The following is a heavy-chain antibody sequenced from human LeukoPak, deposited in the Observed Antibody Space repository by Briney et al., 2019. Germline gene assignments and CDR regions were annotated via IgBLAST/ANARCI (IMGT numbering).Heavy chain of an antibody. CDR3: ARGSNYYYYYYMDV. Sequence: GASVKVSCKASGYTFTGYYMHWVRQAPGQGLEWMGWINPNSGGTNYAQKFQGRVTMTRDTSISTAYMELSSLRSEDTAVYYCARGSNYYYYYYMDVWGKGTTVTVSS. CDR1: GYTFTGYY. CDR2: INPNSGGT. J-gene: IGHJ6*03. D-gene: IGHD1-26*01. V-gene: IGHV1-2*02.